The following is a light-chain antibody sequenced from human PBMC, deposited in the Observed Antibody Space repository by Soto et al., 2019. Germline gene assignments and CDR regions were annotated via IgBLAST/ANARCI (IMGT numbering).Light chain of an antibody. CDR3: AAWDDSLNGWV. V-gene: IGLV1-44*01. CDR1: SSNIGSNT. J-gene: IGLJ3*02. CDR2: SNN. Sequence: QSVLTQPPSASGTPGQRVTISCSGSSSNIGSNTVNWYQQLPGTAPKLLIYSNNQRPSGVPDRFSVSKSGTSASLAISGLQSEDEAEYHCAAWDDSLNGWVFGGGTKLTVL.